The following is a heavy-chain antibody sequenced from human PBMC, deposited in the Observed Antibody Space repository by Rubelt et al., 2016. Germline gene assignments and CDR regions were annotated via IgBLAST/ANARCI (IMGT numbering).Heavy chain of an antibody. J-gene: IGHJ4*02. Sequence: QVQLQQWGAGLLKPSETLSLTCAVYGGSFSRYYWGWIRQPPGKGLEWIGYIYYSGSTNYNPSLKSRVTISVDTSKNQVSLTLGSLTAADTAVYYCARLTRGLSGSYHCHYWGQGTLVTVSS. V-gene: IGHV4-34*11. CDR1: GGSFSRYY. CDR2: IYYSGST. D-gene: IGHD1-26*01. CDR3: ARLTRGLSGSYHCHY.